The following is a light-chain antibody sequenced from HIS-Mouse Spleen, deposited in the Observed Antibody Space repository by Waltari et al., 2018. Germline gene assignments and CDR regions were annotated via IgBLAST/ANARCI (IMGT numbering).Light chain of an antibody. CDR1: SSNIGSNY. J-gene: IGLJ2*01. V-gene: IGLV1-47*01. Sequence: QSVLTQPPSASGTPGQRVTLSCSGSSSNIGSNYVYWYQQLPGTAPKLLIYRNNQRPSGVPVRFSGSKSGTSASLAISGLRSADEADYYCAAWDDSLSGPVFGGGTKLTVL. CDR3: AAWDDSLSGPV. CDR2: RNN.